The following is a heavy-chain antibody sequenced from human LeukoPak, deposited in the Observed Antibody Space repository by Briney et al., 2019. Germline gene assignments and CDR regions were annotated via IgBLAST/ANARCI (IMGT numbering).Heavy chain of an antibody. J-gene: IGHJ3*02. CDR2: IRSRAYGGTA. CDR3: SRVPIRTVTLVIVVRGYDVFDI. CDR1: GFTSGDYA. Sequence: GGSLRLSCTASGFTSGDYAMTCFRQAPGEGGEGVGVIRSRAYGGTAEIAASVKGRFTISRDDSKNAAYLQMDSLTAEDTAVYFCSRVPIRTVTLVIVVRGYDVFDIWGPGTKVAVSS. D-gene: IGHD3-22*01. V-gene: IGHV3-49*03.